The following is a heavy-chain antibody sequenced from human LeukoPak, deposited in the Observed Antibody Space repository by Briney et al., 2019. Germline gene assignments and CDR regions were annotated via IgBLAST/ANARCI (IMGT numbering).Heavy chain of an antibody. Sequence: QSGGSLILSCAASGFTFSSYWMHWVRQVPGKGLVWVSRINSDGSNTRYADSVKGRFTISRDNAKNTLYLQMNSLRAEDTAVYYCARDLELVYYDSSGYDYWGQGTLVIVSS. CDR2: INSDGSNT. CDR1: GFTFSSYW. CDR3: ARDLELVYYDSSGYDY. D-gene: IGHD3-22*01. J-gene: IGHJ4*02. V-gene: IGHV3-74*01.